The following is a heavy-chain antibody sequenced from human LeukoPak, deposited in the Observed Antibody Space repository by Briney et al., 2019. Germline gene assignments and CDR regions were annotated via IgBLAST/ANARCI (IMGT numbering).Heavy chain of an antibody. J-gene: IGHJ6*02. CDR1: EFTFSSYA. D-gene: IGHD3-16*01. V-gene: IGHV3-23*01. CDR2: ISGSGVTT. CDR3: AKFSGELVVGMDV. Sequence: GGSLRLSCAASEFTFSSYAMSWVRQAPGKGLEWVSAISGSGVTTYYADSVKGRFTTSRDNSKNTLYLQMNSLRAEDTAVYYCAKFSGELVVGMDVWGQGTTVTVSS.